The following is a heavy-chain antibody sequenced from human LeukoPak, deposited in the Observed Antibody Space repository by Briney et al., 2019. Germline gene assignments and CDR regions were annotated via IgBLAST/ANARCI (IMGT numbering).Heavy chain of an antibody. J-gene: IGHJ4*02. CDR1: GFTFSSYW. Sequence: PGGSLRLSCAASGFTFSSYWMHWVRQAPGKGLVWVSRINSDGSTTKYADSVKGRFTISRDNAKNTLYLQMNSLRAEDTAVYYCARVYTRDSSGSVDYWGQGTLVTVSS. CDR2: INSDGSTT. CDR3: ARVYTRDSSGSVDY. V-gene: IGHV3-74*03. D-gene: IGHD3-22*01.